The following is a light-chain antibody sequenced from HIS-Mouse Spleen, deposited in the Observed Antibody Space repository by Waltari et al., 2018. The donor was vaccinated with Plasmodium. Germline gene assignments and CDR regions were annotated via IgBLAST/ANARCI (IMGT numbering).Light chain of an antibody. CDR1: QSVLYSSNNKNY. V-gene: IGKV4-1*01. J-gene: IGKJ2*01. CDR2: WAS. Sequence: DIVMTQSPDSLAVSLGERATINCKSSQSVLYSSNNKNYLAWYQQKPGQPPKLLIYWASTRESGVPDRFSGSGYGTDVTLTISSLQAEDVAVYYCQQYYSTPYTFGQGTKLEIK. CDR3: QQYYSTPYT.